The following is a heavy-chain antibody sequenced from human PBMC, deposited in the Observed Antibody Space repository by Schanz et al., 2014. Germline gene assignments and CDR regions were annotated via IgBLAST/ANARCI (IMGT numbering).Heavy chain of an antibody. CDR3: AKSQGSSFDS. Sequence: EVQLLESGGGLVQPGGSLRLSCAASGFTFSSYAMSWVRQAPGKGLEWVSTIGTSGGTNYADSVKGRFTISRDNFKNTLYLQMDSLRAEDTAVYYCAKSQGSSFDSWGQGTLVTVSS. D-gene: IGHD6-13*01. J-gene: IGHJ4*02. CDR1: GFTFSSYA. V-gene: IGHV3-23*01. CDR2: IGTSGGT.